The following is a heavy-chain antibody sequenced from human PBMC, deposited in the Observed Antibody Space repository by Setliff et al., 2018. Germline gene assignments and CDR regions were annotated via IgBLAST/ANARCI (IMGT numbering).Heavy chain of an antibody. D-gene: IGHD3-3*01. CDR2: IYWNDDK. Sequence: TLSLTCTVSGGSISSSRYYWGWIRQPPGKGLEWLTLIYWNDDKRYSTSLKSSLTITKDTSKNQLVLTMTNMDPVDTATYYCARCITSFGVVIPTAFDYWGQGALVTVSS. J-gene: IGHJ4*02. CDR3: ARCITSFGVVIPTAFDY. CDR1: GGSISSSRYY. V-gene: IGHV2-5*01.